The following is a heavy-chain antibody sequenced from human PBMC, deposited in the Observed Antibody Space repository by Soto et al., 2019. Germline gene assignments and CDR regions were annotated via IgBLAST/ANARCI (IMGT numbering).Heavy chain of an antibody. J-gene: IGHJ4*02. D-gene: IGHD3-10*01. Sequence: QVHLVESGGGVVQPGRSLRLSCAASGFTFSSYGMHWVRQAPGKGLEWVAVIWFDGSNKFYGGSVKGRFTISRDNSKNTLYLQMNSLRAEETAVYYCARDGTTGASGSLDYWGQGTLVNVSS. CDR2: IWFDGSNK. CDR3: ARDGTTGASGSLDY. CDR1: GFTFSSYG. V-gene: IGHV3-33*01.